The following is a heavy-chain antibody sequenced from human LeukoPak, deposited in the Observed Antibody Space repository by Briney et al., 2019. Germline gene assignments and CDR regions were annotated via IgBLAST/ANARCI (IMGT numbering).Heavy chain of an antibody. CDR2: IYYSGST. CDR3: ARIRGYSYGFEDC. CDR1: GGSVSSGAYY. Sequence: RASETLSLTCTVSGGSVSSGAYYWSWIRQHPGKGLEWIGYIYYSGSTYYNPSLKSRVTISVDTSKNQFSLKLSSVTAADTAVYYCARIRGYSYGFEDCWGQGTLVTVSS. V-gene: IGHV4-31*03. D-gene: IGHD5-18*01. J-gene: IGHJ4*02.